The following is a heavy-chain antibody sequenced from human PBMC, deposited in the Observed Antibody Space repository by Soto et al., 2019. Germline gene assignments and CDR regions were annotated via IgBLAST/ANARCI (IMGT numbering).Heavy chain of an antibody. V-gene: IGHV1-2*04. CDR1: GYTFTGYY. D-gene: IGHD2-2*02. J-gene: IGHJ6*02. Sequence: QVQLVQSGAEVKKPGASVKVSCKASGYTFTGYYMHWVRQAPGQGLEWMGWINPNSGGTNYAQKFQGWVPMTRDTSISTAYMELSRLRSDDTAVYYCARDPAVVPAAIAPYYGMDVWGQGTTVTVSS. CDR3: ARDPAVVPAAIAPYYGMDV. CDR2: INPNSGGT.